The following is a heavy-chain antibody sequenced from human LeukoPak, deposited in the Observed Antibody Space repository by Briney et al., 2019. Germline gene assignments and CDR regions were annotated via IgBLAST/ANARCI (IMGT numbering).Heavy chain of an antibody. Sequence: GGSLRLSCAASGFTFSNYGIHWVRQAPGKGLEWVAVISYDGSNKYYADSVKGRFTISRDNSKNTLYLQMNSLRAEDTAVYYCAKDLRVGRITIFGVNTRYYYYGMDAWGLGTTVTVSS. V-gene: IGHV3-30*18. J-gene: IGHJ6*02. CDR1: GFTFSNYG. CDR3: AKDLRVGRITIFGVNTRYYYYGMDA. CDR2: ISYDGSNK. D-gene: IGHD3-3*01.